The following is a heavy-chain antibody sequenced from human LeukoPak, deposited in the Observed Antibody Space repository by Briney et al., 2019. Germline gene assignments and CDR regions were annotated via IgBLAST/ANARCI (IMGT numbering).Heavy chain of an antibody. V-gene: IGHV3-7*04. D-gene: IGHD2-2*01. CDR3: AKDIVVVPAAAYYYYYYMDV. J-gene: IGHJ6*03. Sequence: PGGSLRLSCAASGFTFSSYWMSWVRQAPGKGLEWVANIKQDGSEKYYVDSVKGRFTISRDNAKNSLYLQMNSLRAEDTAVYYCAKDIVVVPAAAYYYYYYMDVWGKGTTVTISS. CDR2: IKQDGSEK. CDR1: GFTFSSYW.